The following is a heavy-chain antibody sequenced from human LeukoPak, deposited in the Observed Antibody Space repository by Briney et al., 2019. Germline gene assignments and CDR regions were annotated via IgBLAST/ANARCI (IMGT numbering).Heavy chain of an antibody. J-gene: IGHJ4*02. Sequence: SETLSLTCTVSGGSVSSGSYYWSWIRQPPGKGLEWIGYIYNSGSTNCNPSLKSRVTISVETSKNQFSLKLSSVTAADTAVYYCARKLHRAFGIAAAGVFDYRGQGILVTVSS. CDR1: GGSVSSGSYY. CDR2: IYNSGST. D-gene: IGHD6-13*01. V-gene: IGHV4-61*01. CDR3: ARKLHRAFGIAAAGVFDY.